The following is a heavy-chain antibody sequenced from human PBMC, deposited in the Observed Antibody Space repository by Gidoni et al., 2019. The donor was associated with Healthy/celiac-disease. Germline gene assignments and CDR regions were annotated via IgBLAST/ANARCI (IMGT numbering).Heavy chain of an antibody. V-gene: IGHV1-8*01. Sequence: QVQLVQSGAEVKKPGASVKVSCKASGYTFTRYDINWVRQATGQGLEWMGWMNPNSGNTGYAQKFQGRVTMTRNTSISTAYMELSSLRSEDTAVYYCARGDPRGLYGDYDFDYWGQGTLVTVSS. CDR2: MNPNSGNT. J-gene: IGHJ4*02. CDR1: GYTFTRYD. CDR3: ARGDPRGLYGDYDFDY. D-gene: IGHD4-17*01.